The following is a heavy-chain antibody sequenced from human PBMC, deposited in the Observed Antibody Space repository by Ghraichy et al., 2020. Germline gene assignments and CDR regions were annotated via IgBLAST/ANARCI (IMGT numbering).Heavy chain of an antibody. V-gene: IGHV4-39*01. Sequence: SETLSLTCIVSGGSIISNSYYWGWIRQPPGKGLEWVGSIYHSGGTYYNPSLKSRVTISVDTSKNQFSLTLSSVTVADTAVYYCARLGIATVGNDLWGQGSLVTVSS. CDR2: IYHSGGT. CDR3: ARLGIATVGNDL. D-gene: IGHD6-13*01. J-gene: IGHJ5*02. CDR1: GGSIISNSYY.